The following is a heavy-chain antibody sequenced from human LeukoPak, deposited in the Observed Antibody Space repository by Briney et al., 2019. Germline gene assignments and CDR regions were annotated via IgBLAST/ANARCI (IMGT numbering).Heavy chain of an antibody. V-gene: IGHV3-23*01. J-gene: IGHJ4*02. CDR3: AKWGDYDVLTGYYVPDY. CDR1: GFTFSNYA. D-gene: IGHD3-9*01. Sequence: PGGSLRLSCAASGFTFSNYAMSWVRQAPGEGLEWVSAILGSGGSTYYADSVEGRFTVSRDNSKSTLYLQMNSLRAEDTALYYCAKWGDYDVLTGYYVPDYWGQGTLVTVSS. CDR2: ILGSGGST.